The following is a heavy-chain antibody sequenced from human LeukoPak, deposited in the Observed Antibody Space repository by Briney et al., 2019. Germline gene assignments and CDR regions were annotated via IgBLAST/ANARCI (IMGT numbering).Heavy chain of an antibody. CDR3: ASRHSGYDSVRY. J-gene: IGHJ4*02. V-gene: IGHV3-23*01. CDR1: GFTFSSYA. D-gene: IGHD5-12*01. Sequence: PGGSLRLSCAASGFTFSSYAMSWVRQAPGKGLEWVSAISGSGGSTYYADSVKGRFTISRDNSKNTLSLQMNSLRAEDTAVYYCASRHSGYDSVRYWGQGTLVTVSS. CDR2: ISGSGGST.